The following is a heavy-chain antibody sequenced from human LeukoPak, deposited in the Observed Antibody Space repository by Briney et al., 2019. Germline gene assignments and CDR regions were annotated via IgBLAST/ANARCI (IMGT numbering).Heavy chain of an antibody. J-gene: IGHJ5*02. Sequence: SETLSLTCTVSGGSISSSSYYWGWIRQPPGKGLEWIGSIYYSGSTYYNPSLKSRVTISVDTSKNQFSLRLSSVTAADTAVYYCAREWMMFGGVNYYGSFNPWGQGTLVTVSS. CDR3: AREWMMFGGVNYYGSFNP. V-gene: IGHV4-39*07. CDR2: IYYSGST. CDR1: GGSISSSSYY. D-gene: IGHD3-10*01.